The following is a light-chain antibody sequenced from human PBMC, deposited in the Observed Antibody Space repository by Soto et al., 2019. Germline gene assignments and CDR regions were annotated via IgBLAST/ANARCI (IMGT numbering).Light chain of an antibody. CDR3: QQYNDWPRT. CDR2: GAS. V-gene: IGKV3-20*01. CDR1: QSVDSTY. Sequence: EIVLTQSPGTLSLSLGERGTLSCRASQSVDSTYLTWYQQKPGQAPRLLIYGASGRATGIPDRFSGSGSGSDFTLTISSLEPEDFVVYYCQQYNDWPRTYGQGTKVDIK. J-gene: IGKJ1*01.